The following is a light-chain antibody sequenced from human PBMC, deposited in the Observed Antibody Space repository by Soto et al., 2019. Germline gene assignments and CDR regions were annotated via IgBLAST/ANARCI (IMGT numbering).Light chain of an antibody. CDR2: AAT. CDR3: QQYGSSPYT. J-gene: IGKJ2*01. Sequence: EIVLTQSPDTLSLSPGERAALSCRASQSVRDSFLAWYQQKPGQSPRLLIYAATSRATGIPERFSGSGSESDFILTIYRLEPEDFAVYYCQQYGSSPYTFGQGTKLEIK. V-gene: IGKV3-20*01. CDR1: QSVRDSF.